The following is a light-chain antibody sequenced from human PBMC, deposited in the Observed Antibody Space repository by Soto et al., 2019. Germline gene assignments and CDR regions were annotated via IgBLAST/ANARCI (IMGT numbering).Light chain of an antibody. V-gene: IGKV3-11*01. CDR3: QQRSNWPRIT. CDR1: QSVSSRF. Sequence: EIVLTQSPGTLSLSPGERATLSCRASQSVSSRFLAWYQQKPGQAPRLLIYLASNTATGIPARFSGSGSGTDFTLTISSLEPEDFAVYYCQQRSNWPRITFGQGTRLEIK. CDR2: LAS. J-gene: IGKJ5*01.